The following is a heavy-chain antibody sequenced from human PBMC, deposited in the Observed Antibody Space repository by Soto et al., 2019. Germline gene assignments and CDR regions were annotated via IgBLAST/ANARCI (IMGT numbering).Heavy chain of an antibody. J-gene: IGHJ6*02. Sequence: ASVKVSSKASGYTFTSYGISWVRQSPGQGLEWMGWISAYNGNTNYAQKLQGRVTMTTDTSTSTAYMELRSLRSDDTAVYYCARDGLVEWGYYYYGMDVWGQGTTVIVSS. CDR1: GYTFTSYG. CDR3: ARDGLVEWGYYYYGMDV. CDR2: ISAYNGNT. D-gene: IGHD3-3*01. V-gene: IGHV1-18*01.